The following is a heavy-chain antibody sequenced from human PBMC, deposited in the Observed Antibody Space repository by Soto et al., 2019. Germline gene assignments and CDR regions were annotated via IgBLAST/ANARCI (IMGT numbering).Heavy chain of an antibody. D-gene: IGHD2-21*01. CDR2: IIPMLAAP. Sequence: QGQLVQSGAEVKKPGSSVKVSCKASGGIFRTYAINWVRQAPGQGLEWMGGIIPMLAAPTYAQKFQGRLTITADESTTTVYMELSSLTSEDTAVSYCARVGPPSPSVIWFFDLWGRGTLVTVSS. V-gene: IGHV1-69*01. J-gene: IGHJ2*01. CDR3: ARVGPPSPSVIWFFDL. CDR1: GGIFRTYA.